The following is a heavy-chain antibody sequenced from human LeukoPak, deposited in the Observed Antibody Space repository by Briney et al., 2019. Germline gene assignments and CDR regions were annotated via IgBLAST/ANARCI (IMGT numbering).Heavy chain of an antibody. V-gene: IGHV3-7*01. J-gene: IGHJ6*04. CDR2: IKHDGSED. CDR1: GFTFSNYW. CDR3: AELGITMIGGV. Sequence: GGSLRLSCAASGFTFSNYWMTWVRQAPGKGLEWVANIKHDGSEDYYLDSVKGRFTVSRDNAKNSLYLQMNSLRAEDTAVYYCAELGITMIGGVWGKGTTVTISS. D-gene: IGHD3-10*02.